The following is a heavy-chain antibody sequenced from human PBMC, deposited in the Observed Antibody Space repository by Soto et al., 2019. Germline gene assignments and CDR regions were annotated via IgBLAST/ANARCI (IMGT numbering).Heavy chain of an antibody. CDR3: AKDFGEHWLPDY. CDR2: ISGSGGNT. Sequence: EVQILESGGGLIQPGGSLRLSCAASGFTFTTYAMSWVRQAPGEGLEWVSAISGSGGNTYYADSVKGRFNISRDNSKNTVHLQMNSLRVDDTAVYYCAKDFGEHWLPDYWGQGTLVTVSS. D-gene: IGHD3-10*01. CDR1: GFTFTTYA. V-gene: IGHV3-23*01. J-gene: IGHJ4*02.